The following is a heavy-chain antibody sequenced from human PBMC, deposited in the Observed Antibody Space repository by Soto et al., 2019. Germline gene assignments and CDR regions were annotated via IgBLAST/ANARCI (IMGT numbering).Heavy chain of an antibody. Sequence: TSETLSLTCAVYGGSFSGYYWSWLRQPPGKGLEWIGYMYFSGSFNYNPSLKSRVTISVDTSKNQFSLKLSSVTAADTAVYYCARGYDSSGYYHYWGQGTLVTVSS. J-gene: IGHJ4*02. D-gene: IGHD3-22*01. CDR3: ARGYDSSGYYHY. V-gene: IGHV4-4*09. CDR1: GGSFSGYY. CDR2: MYFSGSF.